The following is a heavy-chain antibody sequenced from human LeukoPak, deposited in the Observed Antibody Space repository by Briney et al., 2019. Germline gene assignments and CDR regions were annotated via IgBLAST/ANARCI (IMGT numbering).Heavy chain of an antibody. J-gene: IGHJ5*02. Sequence: GGSLRLSCAASGFTFNTYWMSWVRQVPGKGLEWVANINQDGSQKNYVDSVKGRFTISRDNAEMSLWLQMNSLRAEDTAVYYCARAGGCSSSGCFTTPALDRWGQETLVTVSS. CDR2: INQDGSQK. D-gene: IGHD2-2*02. CDR1: GFTFNTYW. V-gene: IGHV3-7*03. CDR3: ARAGGCSSSGCFTTPALDR.